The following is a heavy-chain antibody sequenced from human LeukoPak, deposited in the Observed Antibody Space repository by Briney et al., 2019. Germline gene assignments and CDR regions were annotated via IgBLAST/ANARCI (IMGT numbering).Heavy chain of an antibody. D-gene: IGHD3-10*01. V-gene: IGHV4-39*07. CDR2: IYYSGGT. J-gene: IGHJ5*02. CDR3: ARDRGNWFDP. Sequence: SETLSLTCTVSGGSNSSSSYYWGWIRQPPGTGLEWIGSIYYSGGTYYNPSLKSRVTISVDTSKNQFSLKLSSVTAADTAVYYCARDRGNWFDPWGQGTLVTVSS. CDR1: GGSNSSSSYY.